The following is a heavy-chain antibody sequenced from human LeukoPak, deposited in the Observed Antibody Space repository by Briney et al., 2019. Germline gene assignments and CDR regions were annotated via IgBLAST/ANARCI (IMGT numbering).Heavy chain of an antibody. CDR2: INHSGST. Sequence: SETLSLTCAVYGGSFSGYYWSWIRQPPGKGLEWIGEINHSGSTNYNPSLKSRVTISVDTSKNQFSLKLSSVTAADTAVYYCARVLHDSSGYLYDCWGQGTLVTVSS. CDR3: ARVLHDSSGYLYDC. CDR1: GGSFSGYY. J-gene: IGHJ4*02. V-gene: IGHV4-34*01. D-gene: IGHD3-22*01.